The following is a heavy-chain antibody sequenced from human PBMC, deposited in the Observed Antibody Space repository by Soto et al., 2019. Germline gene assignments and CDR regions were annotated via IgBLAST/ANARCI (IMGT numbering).Heavy chain of an antibody. D-gene: IGHD2-15*01. CDR3: ARGDTVYDV. CDR2: TYYSSKWYN. CDR1: GDSVSSTSAA. V-gene: IGHV6-1*01. J-gene: IGHJ6*02. Sequence: SPTLSLTCGISGDSVSSTSAAWNWIRQSPSRGVEWLGRTYYSSKWYNDCALSMKSRITINPDTSKNQFSLQLNSVTPEYTAVYYCARGDTVYDVWGQGTTVTVSS.